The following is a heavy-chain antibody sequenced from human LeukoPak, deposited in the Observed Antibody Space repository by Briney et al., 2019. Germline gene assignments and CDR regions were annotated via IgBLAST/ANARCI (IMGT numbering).Heavy chain of an antibody. CDR3: ARAKSTGGAFDI. CDR1: GFTFSSYA. J-gene: IGHJ3*02. D-gene: IGHD5/OR15-5a*01. V-gene: IGHV3-7*01. CDR2: IKQDGSEK. Sequence: GGSLRLSCAASGFTFSSYAMSWVRQAPGKGLEWVANIKQDGSEKYYVDSVKGRFTISIDNAKNSLYLQMNSLRAEDTAVYYCARAKSTGGAFDIWGQGTMVTVSS.